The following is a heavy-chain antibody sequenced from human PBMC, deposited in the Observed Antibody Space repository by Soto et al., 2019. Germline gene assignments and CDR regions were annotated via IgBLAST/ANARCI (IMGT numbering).Heavy chain of an antibody. D-gene: IGHD6-19*01. CDR1: GGSISGYY. J-gene: IGHJ3*02. CDR2: IYYSGST. V-gene: IGHV4-31*03. Sequence: PSETLSLTCTVSGGSISGYYWSWIRQHPGKGLEWIGYIYYSGSTYYNPSIKSRVTISVDTSKNQFSLKLSSVTAADTAVYYCARRPEWLGAFDIWGQGTMVTVSS. CDR3: ARRPEWLGAFDI.